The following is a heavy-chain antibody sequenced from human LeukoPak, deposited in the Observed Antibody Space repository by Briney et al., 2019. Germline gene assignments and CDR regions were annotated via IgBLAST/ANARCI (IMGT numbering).Heavy chain of an antibody. D-gene: IGHD6-19*01. CDR1: GFTFSSYG. CDR2: IWYDGSNK. CDR3: ARSVIAVAGMGAFDY. Sequence: GGSLRLSCAASGFTFSSYGMHWVRQAPGKGLEWVAVIWYDGSNKYYADSVKGRFTISRDNSKNTLYLQMNSLRAEDTAVYYCARSVIAVAGMGAFDYWGQGTLVTVSS. V-gene: IGHV3-33*01. J-gene: IGHJ4*02.